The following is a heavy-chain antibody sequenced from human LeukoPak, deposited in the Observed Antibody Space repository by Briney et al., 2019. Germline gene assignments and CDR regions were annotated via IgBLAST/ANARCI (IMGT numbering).Heavy chain of an antibody. CDR2: IIPIFGTA. J-gene: IGHJ5*02. D-gene: IGHD3-22*01. Sequence: ASVKVSCKASGGTFSSYAISWVRQAPGQGLEWMGGIIPIFGTANYAQKFQGRVTITADESTSTAYMELSSLRSEDTAVYYCARVNYYDSSGYLISPWGQGTLVTVSS. CDR1: GGTFSSYA. CDR3: ARVNYYDSSGYLISP. V-gene: IGHV1-69*13.